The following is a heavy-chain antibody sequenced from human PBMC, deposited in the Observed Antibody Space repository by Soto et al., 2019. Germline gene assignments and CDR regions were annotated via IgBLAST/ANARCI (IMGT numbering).Heavy chain of an antibody. D-gene: IGHD5-12*01. CDR1: GESFIGYY. V-gene: IGHV4-34*02. CDR2: INHRGST. CDR3: ARTDIVTTNWFDP. Sequence: QVHLQQWGAGLLKPSETLSLTCAVYGESFIGYYWTWIRQPPGKGLEWIGEINHRGSTNYNPPLKSRVSISIDTSKNQFSLKLTSVTAADTSVYYCARTDIVTTNWFDPWGQGTLVTVSS. J-gene: IGHJ5*02.